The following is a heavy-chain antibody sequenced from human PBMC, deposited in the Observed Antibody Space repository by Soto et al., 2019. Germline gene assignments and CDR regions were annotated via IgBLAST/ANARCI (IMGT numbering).Heavy chain of an antibody. J-gene: IGHJ4*02. CDR2: ISGSAGST. Sequence: PGGSLRLSCAASGFTFSSYAMSWVRRAPGKGLEWVSAISGSAGSTYLADSVKGRFTISRDNSKNTLYLQMNSLRAEDTAVYYCAKGTGSTSCEGFYYWGQGTLVTVSS. CDR3: AKGTGSTSCEGFYY. V-gene: IGHV3-23*01. D-gene: IGHD2-2*01. CDR1: GFTFSSYA.